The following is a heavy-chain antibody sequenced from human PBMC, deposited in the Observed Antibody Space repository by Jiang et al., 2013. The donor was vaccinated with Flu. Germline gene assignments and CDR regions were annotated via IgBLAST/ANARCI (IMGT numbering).Heavy chain of an antibody. CDR2: IIPILGIA. D-gene: IGHD4-17*01. Sequence: GAEVKKPGSSVKVSCKASGGTFSSYTISWVRQAPGQGLEWMGRIIPILGIANYAQKFQGRVTITADKSTSTAYMELSSLRSEDTAVYYCARDALRYGDYDGYGMDVWGQGTTVTVSS. V-gene: IGHV1-69*04. J-gene: IGHJ6*02. CDR3: ARDALRYGDYDGYGMDV. CDR1: GGTFSSYT.